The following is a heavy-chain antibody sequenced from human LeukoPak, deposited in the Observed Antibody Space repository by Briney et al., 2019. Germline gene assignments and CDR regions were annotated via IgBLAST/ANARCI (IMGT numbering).Heavy chain of an antibody. CDR3: ARRSDYYYDSSGVGTYYFDY. CDR2: SNPNSGGT. CDR1: GYTFTGYY. J-gene: IGHJ4*02. V-gene: IGHV1-2*02. Sequence: ASVKVSCKASGYTFTGYYMHWVRQAPGQGLEWMGWSNPNSGGTNYAQKFQGRVTMTRDRSISTASMELSRPRSDDTAVYYCARRSDYYYDSSGVGTYYFDYWGQGTLVTVSS. D-gene: IGHD3-22*01.